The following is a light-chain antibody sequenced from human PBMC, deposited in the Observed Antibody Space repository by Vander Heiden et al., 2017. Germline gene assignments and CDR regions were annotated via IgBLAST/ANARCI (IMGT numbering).Light chain of an antibody. CDR3: CSYAGSYTVV. CDR2: DVS. V-gene: IGLV2-11*01. J-gene: IGLJ3*02. Sequence: QSALTQPRSVSGSPGQSVTISCTGTSSDVGGYNYVSWYQQHPGKAPKRMMYDVSKRPSGVPDRFSGSKSGNTASLTISGLQAEDEADYYCCSYAGSYTVVFGGGTKLTVL. CDR1: SSDVGGYNY.